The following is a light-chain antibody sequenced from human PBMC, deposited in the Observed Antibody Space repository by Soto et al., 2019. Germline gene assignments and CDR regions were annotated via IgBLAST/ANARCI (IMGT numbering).Light chain of an antibody. CDR1: SFYIDYK. V-gene: IGLV9-49*03. J-gene: IGLJ2*01. CDR3: GADHGSGSSFV. Sequence: QLVLAQPPSTSASLGASVTLTCTLGSFYIDYKVDWYQQRPGKGPRFVMRVGTGGIVGSKGDGIPDRFSVAGSGLNRYLTIKNIQEEDESDYHCGADHGSGSSFVFGGGTQLTVL. CDR2: VGTGGIVG.